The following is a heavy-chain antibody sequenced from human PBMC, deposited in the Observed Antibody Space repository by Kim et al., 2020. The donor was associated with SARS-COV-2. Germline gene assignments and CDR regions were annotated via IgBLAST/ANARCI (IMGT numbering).Heavy chain of an antibody. Sequence: DSVKGWFTISRDNSKNTLYLQMNSLRAEDTAVYYCAKDHVQLERRGPFDIWGQGTMVTVSS. CDR3: AKDHVQLERRGPFDI. D-gene: IGHD1-1*01. V-gene: IGHV3-23*01. J-gene: IGHJ3*02.